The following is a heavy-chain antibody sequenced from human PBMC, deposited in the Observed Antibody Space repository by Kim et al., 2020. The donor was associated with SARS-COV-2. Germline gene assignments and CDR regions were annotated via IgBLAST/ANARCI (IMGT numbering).Heavy chain of an antibody. D-gene: IGHD6-6*01. CDR3: ARGGVGAARHSYYYYGMDV. V-gene: IGHV1-69*13. CDR2: IIPIFGTA. CDR1: GGTFSSYA. Sequence: SVKVSCKASGGTFSSYAISWVRQAPGQGLEWMGGIIPIFGTANYAQKFQGRVTITADESTSTAYMELSSLRSEDTAVYYCARGGVGAARHSYYYYGMDVWGQGTTVTVSS. J-gene: IGHJ6*02.